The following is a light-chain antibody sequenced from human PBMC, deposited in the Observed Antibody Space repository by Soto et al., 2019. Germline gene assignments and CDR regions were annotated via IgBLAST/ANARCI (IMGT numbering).Light chain of an antibody. V-gene: IGKV3-15*01. J-gene: IGKJ1*01. CDR2: GAY. CDR1: QNVATN. Sequence: TVMTQSPVTLSVSLGERATLSCRASQNVATNMAWYQQKPGQPPRLLVYGAYIRAPGVPARFSGSGSETQFTLTINGLQSDDFAMYYCHQYNTGLRTFGRGTRVEL. CDR3: HQYNTGLRT.